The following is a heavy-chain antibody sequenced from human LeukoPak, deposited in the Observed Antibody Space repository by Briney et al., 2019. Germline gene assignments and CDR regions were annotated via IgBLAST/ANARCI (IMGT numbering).Heavy chain of an antibody. J-gene: IGHJ4*02. Sequence: GGSLTLSCAASGFTFSSYAMTWVRQAPGKGLEWVSALTGSGADTYYADSVKGRFTISRDNSKNTLYLQMNSLRAEDTAVYYCTRLQPRIDCSRTSCYGFDYWGQGTLVTVSS. CDR1: GFTFSSYA. CDR3: TRLQPRIDCSRTSCYGFDY. CDR2: LTGSGADT. D-gene: IGHD2-2*01. V-gene: IGHV3-23*01.